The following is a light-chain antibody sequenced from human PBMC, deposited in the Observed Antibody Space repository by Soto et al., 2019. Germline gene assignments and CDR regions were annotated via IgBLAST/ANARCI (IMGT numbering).Light chain of an antibody. Sequence: QSALTQPPSASGSPGQSVTISCTGTSSXVXGYNYVSWYQQHPGKAPKLMIYEVTKRTSGVPDRFSCSKSGNTASLTVSGLQAEDEGDYYCSSYAGTASVFGTGTKVTVL. CDR3: SSYAGTASV. V-gene: IGLV2-8*01. CDR2: EVT. CDR1: SSXVXGYNY. J-gene: IGLJ1*01.